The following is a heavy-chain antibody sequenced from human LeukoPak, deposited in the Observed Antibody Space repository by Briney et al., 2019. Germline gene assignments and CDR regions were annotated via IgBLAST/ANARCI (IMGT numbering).Heavy chain of an antibody. V-gene: IGHV1-69*06. CDR1: GGTLNSYS. CDR3: AIDSSSWKPFDY. D-gene: IGHD6-13*01. Sequence: VKVSRKGFGGTLNSYSISRGRQAPGQRAEGMGGIIPIFGTANYAQKFQGRVTITADKSTSTAYMELSSLRSEDTAVYYCAIDSSSWKPFDYWGQGILVTVSS. J-gene: IGHJ4*02. CDR2: IIPIFGTA.